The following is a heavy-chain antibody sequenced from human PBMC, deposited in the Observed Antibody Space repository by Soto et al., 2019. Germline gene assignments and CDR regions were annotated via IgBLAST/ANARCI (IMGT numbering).Heavy chain of an antibody. CDR2: IYPGDSDT. CDR3: ARTVNRYYDFWSGYPYYYYGMDA. J-gene: IGHJ6*02. Sequence: GESLKISCKGSGYSFTSYWIGWVRQMPGKGLEWMGIIYPGDSDTRYSPSFQGQVTISADKSISTAYLQWSSLKASDTAMYYCARTVNRYYDFWSGYPYYYYGMDAWGQGTTVTVSS. V-gene: IGHV5-51*01. D-gene: IGHD3-3*01. CDR1: GYSFTSYW.